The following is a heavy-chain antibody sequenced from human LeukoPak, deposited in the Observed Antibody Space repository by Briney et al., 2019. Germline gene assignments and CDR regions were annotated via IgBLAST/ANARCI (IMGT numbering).Heavy chain of an antibody. CDR3: AREAAVAGSNY. D-gene: IGHD6-19*01. CDR2: ISGSGGST. J-gene: IGHJ4*02. V-gene: IGHV3-23*01. Sequence: GGSLRLSCTVSGFTFSSNAVSWVRQAPGKGLEWVSAISGSGGSTYYADSVKGRFTISRDNSKNTLYLHMNSLRAEDTAVYYCAREAAVAGSNYWGQGTLVTVSS. CDR1: GFTFSSNA.